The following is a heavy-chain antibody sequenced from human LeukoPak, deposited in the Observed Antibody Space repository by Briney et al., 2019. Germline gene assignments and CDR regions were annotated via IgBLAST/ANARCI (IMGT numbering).Heavy chain of an antibody. CDR3: ARDLRWLQLLDY. D-gene: IGHD5-24*01. CDR2: ISYDGSNK. J-gene: IGHJ4*02. V-gene: IGHV3-30*04. Sequence: PGGSLRLSCAASGFTFSSYAMHWVRQAPGKGLEWVAVISYDGSNKYYADSVKGRFTISRDNSKNTLYLQMNSLRAEDTAVYYCARDLRWLQLLDYWGRGTLVTVSS. CDR1: GFTFSSYA.